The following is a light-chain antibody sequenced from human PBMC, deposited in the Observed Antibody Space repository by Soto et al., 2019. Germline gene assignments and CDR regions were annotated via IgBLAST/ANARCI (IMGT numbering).Light chain of an antibody. Sequence: QSVLTQPPSVSAAPGQKVTISCSGSSSNIGNNYVSWYQQLPGTAPKLLIYDNNKRPSGIPDRFSGSKSGTSATLGITGLQTGGEADYYCGTWDSSLSGVVFGGGTQLTVL. V-gene: IGLV1-51*01. CDR2: DNN. CDR3: GTWDSSLSGVV. CDR1: SSNIGNNY. J-gene: IGLJ2*01.